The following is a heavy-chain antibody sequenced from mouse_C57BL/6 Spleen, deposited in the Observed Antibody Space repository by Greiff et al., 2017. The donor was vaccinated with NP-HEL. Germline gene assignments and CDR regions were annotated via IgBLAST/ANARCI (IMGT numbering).Heavy chain of an antibody. CDR1: GFTFSNYW. CDR2: IRLKSDNYAT. J-gene: IGHJ2*01. CDR3: TIYDGYYHFDY. Sequence: EVQLVESGGGLVQPGGSMKLSCVASGFTFSNYWMNWVRQSPEKGLEWVAQIRLKSDNYATHYAESVKGRFTISRDDSKSSVYLQMNNSRAEDTGIYYCTIYDGYYHFDYWGQGTTLTVSS. V-gene: IGHV6-3*01. D-gene: IGHD2-3*01.